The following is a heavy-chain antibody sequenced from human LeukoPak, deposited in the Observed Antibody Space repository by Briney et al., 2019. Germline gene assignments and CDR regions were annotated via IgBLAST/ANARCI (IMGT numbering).Heavy chain of an antibody. CDR2: INHSGSP. CDR1: GWSFSGYY. Sequence: KPSETLSLTCAVYGWSFSGYYWSWIRQPPGKGLEWIGEINHSGSPNYNPSLKSRVTISIDTSKNQFSLKLSPVTAADTAVYYCARDLSDYYGSGSYRPIDAFDIWGQGTMVTVSS. CDR3: ARDLSDYYGSGSYRPIDAFDI. J-gene: IGHJ3*02. V-gene: IGHV4-34*01. D-gene: IGHD3-10*01.